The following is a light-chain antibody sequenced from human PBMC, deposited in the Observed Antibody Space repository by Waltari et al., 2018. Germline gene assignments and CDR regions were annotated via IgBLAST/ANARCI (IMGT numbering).Light chain of an antibody. J-gene: IGLJ2*01. CDR1: SRDVWRYNL. Sequence: QSALTQPASVSGSPGQSITVSCTGTSRDVWRYNLVSWYQQHPGKAPKTIIYEVSERPSGVSDRFSGSKSGNTSSLTISGLQAEDEGDYYCCSFAGSSISMVFGGGTKLTVL. V-gene: IGLV2-23*02. CDR3: CSFAGSSISMV. CDR2: EVS.